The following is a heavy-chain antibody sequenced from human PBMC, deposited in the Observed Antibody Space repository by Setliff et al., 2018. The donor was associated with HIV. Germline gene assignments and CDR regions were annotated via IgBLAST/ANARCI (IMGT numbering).Heavy chain of an antibody. CDR2: INYSGST. CDR1: GESISSKNYY. CDR3: VREVPLLPPHN. Sequence: SETLSLTCIVSGESISSKNYYWGWIRQPPGKGLEWIGSINYSGSTYYNPSLKSRVAISGDTSKNQFSLKMTSVTAADTAVFYCVREVPLLPPHNWGQGTLVTVSS. V-gene: IGHV4-39*07. D-gene: IGHD2-21*02. J-gene: IGHJ4*02.